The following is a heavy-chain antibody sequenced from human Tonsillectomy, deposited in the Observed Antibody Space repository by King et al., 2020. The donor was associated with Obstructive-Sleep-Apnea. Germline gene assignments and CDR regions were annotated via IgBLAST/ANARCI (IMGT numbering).Heavy chain of an antibody. CDR3: ARYGAGGTYDS. CDR1: GFTFSSYS. D-gene: IGHD1-26*01. V-gene: IGHV3-48*04. J-gene: IGHJ5*01. Sequence: VQLVESGGGLVQPGGSLRLSCEASGFTFSSYSINWIRQAPGKGLEWLSYITTTRDTIYYADSVKGRLTISRDNAKNSLYLQMNSLRAEDTAVYYCARYGAGGTYDSWGQGILVTVSS. CDR2: ITTTRDTI.